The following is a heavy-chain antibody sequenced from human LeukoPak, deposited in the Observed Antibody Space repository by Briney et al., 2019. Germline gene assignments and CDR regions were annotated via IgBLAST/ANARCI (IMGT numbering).Heavy chain of an antibody. CDR1: GFSFSSYG. CDR2: ISYDGSNK. V-gene: IGHV3-30*19. J-gene: IGHJ1*01. CDR3: AREESSTSLLYFQH. D-gene: IGHD2-2*01. Sequence: GGSLRLSCAASGFSFSSYGMPWVRQAPGKGLEWVAVISYDGSNKYYADSVKGRFTISRDNSKNTLYLQMNSLRAEDTAVYYCAREESSTSLLYFQHWGQGTLVIVSS.